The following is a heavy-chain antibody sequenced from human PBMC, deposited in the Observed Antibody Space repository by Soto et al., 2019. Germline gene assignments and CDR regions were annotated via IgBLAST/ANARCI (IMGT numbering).Heavy chain of an antibody. D-gene: IGHD3-16*01. Sequence: PRLSCAASGFTFSFYAMHWVRQAPGKGLEWVAVISYNGRNKHYVDSVKGRFTISRDNSQDTLYLQMDSLRPDDTAVYYCARQAKIGDRSQFYFDSWGQGTLVTGLL. J-gene: IGHJ4*02. CDR2: ISYNGRNK. V-gene: IGHV3-30*04. CDR1: GFTFSFYA. CDR3: ARQAKIGDRSQFYFDS.